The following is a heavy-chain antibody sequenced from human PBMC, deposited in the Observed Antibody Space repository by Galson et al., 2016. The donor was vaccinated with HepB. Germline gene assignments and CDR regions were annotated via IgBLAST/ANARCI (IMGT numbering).Heavy chain of an antibody. J-gene: IGHJ4*02. Sequence: AEVKKPGESLKIFCKASGYTFTNYWITWVRQVPGKGLEWVGRIDPSDYDTNYNTSFFGQVTISTYRSISTAYLQWSSLKASDSAIYYCARQGRYHFESKGDYRGPGTLVTVSS. CDR1: GYTFTNYW. CDR2: IDPSDYDT. V-gene: IGHV5-10-1*01. CDR3: ARQGRYHFESKGDY. D-gene: IGHD3-3*02.